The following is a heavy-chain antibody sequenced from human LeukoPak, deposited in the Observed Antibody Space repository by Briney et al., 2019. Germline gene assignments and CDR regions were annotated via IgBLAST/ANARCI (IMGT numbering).Heavy chain of an antibody. J-gene: IGHJ4*02. Sequence: GGSLRLSRAASGFTFDDYAMHWVRQAPGKGLEWVSLISGNGGNTYYADSVKGRFTISRDNSKNSLSLQMNSLRTEDTALYYCAKDISNWNSRHFDYWGQGTLVTVSS. CDR1: GFTFDDYA. CDR3: AKDISNWNSRHFDY. V-gene: IGHV3-43*02. CDR2: ISGNGGNT. D-gene: IGHD1-7*01.